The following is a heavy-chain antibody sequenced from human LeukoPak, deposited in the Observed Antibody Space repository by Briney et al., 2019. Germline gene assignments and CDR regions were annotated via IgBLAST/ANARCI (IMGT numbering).Heavy chain of an antibody. CDR2: IYPGDSDT. V-gene: IGHV5-51*01. Sequence: GESLKISCKGSGYSFTSYWIGWVRQMPGKGPEWMGIIYPGDSDTRYSPSFQGQVTISADKSISTAYLQWSSLKASDTAMYYCARPAAAGHYYYYGMDVWGQGTTVTVSS. J-gene: IGHJ6*02. D-gene: IGHD6-13*01. CDR1: GYSFTSYW. CDR3: ARPAAAGHYYYYGMDV.